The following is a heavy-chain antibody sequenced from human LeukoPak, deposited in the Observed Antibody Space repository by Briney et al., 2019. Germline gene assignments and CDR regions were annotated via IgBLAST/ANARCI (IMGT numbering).Heavy chain of an antibody. D-gene: IGHD3-22*01. CDR3: ARVKYDSSGYDAFDI. Sequence: PSETLSLTCTVSGGSISSYYWSWIRQPPGKGLEWIGYIYYSGSTNYNPTLKSRVTISVDTSKNQFSLKLSSVTAADTAVYYCARVKYDSSGYDAFDIWGQGTMVTVSS. CDR1: GGSISSYY. V-gene: IGHV4-59*01. J-gene: IGHJ3*02. CDR2: IYYSGST.